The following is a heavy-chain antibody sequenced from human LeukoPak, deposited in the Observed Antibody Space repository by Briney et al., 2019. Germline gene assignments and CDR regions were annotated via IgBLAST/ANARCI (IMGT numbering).Heavy chain of an antibody. J-gene: IGHJ5*02. V-gene: IGHV3-64*01. CDR2: ISHNGDST. Sequence: GGSLRLSCAASGFTFSTYVMHWVRQAPGKGLEYVSTISHNGDSTFYANSVKGRFTISRDNSKNTLYLQMGSLRPEDMAVYHCARDGPGYSSGWYWFDPWGQGTLVTVSS. CDR1: GFTFSTYV. D-gene: IGHD6-13*01. CDR3: ARDGPGYSSGWYWFDP.